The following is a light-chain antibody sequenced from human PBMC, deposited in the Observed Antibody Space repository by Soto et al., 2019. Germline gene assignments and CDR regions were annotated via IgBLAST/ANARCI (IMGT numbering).Light chain of an antibody. Sequence: EIVLTQSPATLSLSPGERATLSCRASQSVSSFLGWYQQKPGQAPRLLIYDASNRATGIPARFSGSGSGTDFTLTISSLEPEDFAVYYCQQRSSWTFGQGTKGEIK. CDR3: QQRSSWT. V-gene: IGKV3-11*01. J-gene: IGKJ1*01. CDR1: QSVSSF. CDR2: DAS.